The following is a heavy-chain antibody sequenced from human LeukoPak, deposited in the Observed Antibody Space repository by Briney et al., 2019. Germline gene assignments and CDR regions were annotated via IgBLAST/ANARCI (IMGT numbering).Heavy chain of an antibody. CDR3: ARVRYCSGGSCYILDF. CDR2: ISSTSTYI. V-gene: IGHV3-21*01. J-gene: IGHJ4*02. CDR1: GFTFSSHN. D-gene: IGHD2-15*01. Sequence: PGGSLRLSCATSGFTFSSHNMNWVRQAPGKGLEWVSSISSTSTYIYYADSVKGRFTISRDNAKSGLYLQMNSLRAEDTAVYHCARVRYCSGGSCYILDFWGQGTLVTVPS.